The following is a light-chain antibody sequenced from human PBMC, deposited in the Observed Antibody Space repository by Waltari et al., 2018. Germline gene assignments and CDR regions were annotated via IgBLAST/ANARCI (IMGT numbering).Light chain of an antibody. Sequence: DIQMTQSPSSLSASVGDRVTITCQTSQDISNFFNWYQQKPGKAPKVLIYDASNLETGVPSRFRGSGSGTDFTFTITNLQPEYFATYYCQQYANLPLTFGGGTRVEIK. J-gene: IGKJ4*01. CDR3: QQYANLPLT. V-gene: IGKV1-33*01. CDR2: DAS. CDR1: QDISNF.